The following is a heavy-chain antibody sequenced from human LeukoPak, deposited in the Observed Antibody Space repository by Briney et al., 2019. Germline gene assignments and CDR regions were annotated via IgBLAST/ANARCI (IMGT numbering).Heavy chain of an antibody. Sequence: SETLPLTCTVSGCPISSYYWSWIRQPPGKGLEWIVNINFSGSTNYRSSLNRRVNISVDTSNDQFSLKLSSVTAADTAVYYCARVPLDYYDSSGYYCGRLVGAFDIWGQGTRVTVST. CDR2: INFSGST. V-gene: IGHV4-59*01. J-gene: IGHJ3*02. D-gene: IGHD3-22*01. CDR1: GCPISSYY. CDR3: ARVPLDYYDSSGYYCGRLVGAFDI.